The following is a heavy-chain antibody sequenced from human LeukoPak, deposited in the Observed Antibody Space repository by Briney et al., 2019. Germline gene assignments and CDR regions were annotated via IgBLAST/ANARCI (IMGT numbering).Heavy chain of an antibody. CDR2: ISSSSSTI. CDR1: GFTFSSYS. D-gene: IGHD3-3*01. V-gene: IGHV3-48*04. J-gene: IGHJ4*02. CDR3: ARDLGFTIFGVVTEHIDY. Sequence: GGSLRLSCAASGFTFSSYSMNWVRQAPGKGLEWVSYISSSSSTIYYADSVKGRFTISRDNAKNSLYLQMNSLRAEDTAVYYCARDLGFTIFGVVTEHIDYWGQGTLVTVSS.